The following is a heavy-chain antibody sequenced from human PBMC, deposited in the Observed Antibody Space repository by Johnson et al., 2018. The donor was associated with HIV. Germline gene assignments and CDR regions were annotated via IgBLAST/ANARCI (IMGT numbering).Heavy chain of an antibody. V-gene: IGHV3-66*02. CDR2: IYSGGGT. CDR1: GLTVRSNY. Sequence: VQLVESGGGLVQPGGSLRLSCAASGLTVRSNYMSWVRQAPGKGLAWVSLIYSGGGTYYADSVKGRFNISRDNSKNTLYLQMNSLRGEDTAVYYCAKDIGRGGSFKVYGAFDIWGQGTMVTVSS. CDR3: AKDIGRGGSFKVYGAFDI. J-gene: IGHJ3*02. D-gene: IGHD1-26*01.